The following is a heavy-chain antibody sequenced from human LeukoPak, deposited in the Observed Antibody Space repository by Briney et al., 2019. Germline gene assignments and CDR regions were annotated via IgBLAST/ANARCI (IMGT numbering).Heavy chain of an antibody. J-gene: IGHJ4*02. D-gene: IGHD2-15*01. CDR2: ISGGGGST. CDR1: GFTFSSYA. Sequence: PGGSLRLSCAASGFTFSSYAMNWVRKAPGKGLEWVSGISGGGGSTYYADSVKGRFTISRDNSKNTLYLQMNSLRAEDTAVYYCAKVSRYCSGGSCYYHPFDYWGQGTLVTVSS. CDR3: AKVSRYCSGGSCYYHPFDY. V-gene: IGHV3-23*01.